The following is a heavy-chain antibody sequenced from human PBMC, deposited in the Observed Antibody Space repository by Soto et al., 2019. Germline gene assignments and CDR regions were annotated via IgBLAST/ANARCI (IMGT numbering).Heavy chain of an antibody. D-gene: IGHD3-3*01. CDR1: GGSISSGDYY. CDR3: ARGGTHKYDFWSGYRTYNWFDP. J-gene: IGHJ5*02. V-gene: IGHV4-30-4*01. CDR2: IYYSGST. Sequence: LSLTCTVSGGSISSGDYYWSWIRQPPGKGLEWIGYIYYSGSTYYNPSLKSRVTISVDTSKNQFSLKLSSVTAADTAVYYCARGGTHKYDFWSGYRTYNWFDPWGQGTLVTVSS.